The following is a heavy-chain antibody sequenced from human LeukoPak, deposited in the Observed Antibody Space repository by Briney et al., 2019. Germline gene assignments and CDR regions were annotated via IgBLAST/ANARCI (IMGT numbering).Heavy chain of an antibody. Sequence: GGSLRLSCVGSGFSFSMYNMNWVRQAPGKGLEWISYISGSGDIKNYADSVKGRFSVSRDNAKNSLYLQLDSLRAEDTAVYYCARDLVAAAGTGSDYWGQGTLVTVSS. J-gene: IGHJ4*02. CDR3: ARDLVAAAGTGSDY. CDR1: GFSFSMYN. CDR2: ISGSGDIK. D-gene: IGHD6-13*01. V-gene: IGHV3-48*01.